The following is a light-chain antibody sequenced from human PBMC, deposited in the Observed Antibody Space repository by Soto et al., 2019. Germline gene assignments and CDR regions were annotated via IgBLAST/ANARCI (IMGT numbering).Light chain of an antibody. Sequence: EIVLTQSPGTLSLSPGERATLSCRASQSVSSNYLAWYQQKPGQAPRLLIYGGSNRATGIPDRFSGSESGTDFTFTINTLEPEDFAVYYCQQYGNSPQITFVPGTKVDVK. V-gene: IGKV3-20*01. CDR1: QSVSSNY. J-gene: IGKJ3*01. CDR3: QQYGNSPQIT. CDR2: GGS.